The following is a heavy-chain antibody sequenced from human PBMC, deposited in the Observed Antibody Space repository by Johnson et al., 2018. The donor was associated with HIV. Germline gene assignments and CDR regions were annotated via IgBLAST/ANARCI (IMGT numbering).Heavy chain of an antibody. CDR3: TTEAPTLLRAFDI. CDR1: GFTFSSYA. Sequence: QVQLVESGGGVVQPGRSLRLSCAASGFTFSSYAMHWVRQAPGKGLEWVAVISYDGSDKYYADSVKGRFTISRDSSKNTLYLQMNSLKTEDTAVYYCTTEAPTLLRAFDIWGQGTMVNVSS. J-gene: IGHJ3*02. V-gene: IGHV3-30*04. CDR2: ISYDGSDK.